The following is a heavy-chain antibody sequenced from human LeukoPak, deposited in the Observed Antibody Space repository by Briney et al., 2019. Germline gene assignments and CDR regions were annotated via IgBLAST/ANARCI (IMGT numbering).Heavy chain of an antibody. V-gene: IGHV4-30-2*01. Sequence: SETLSLTCTVSGGSISSGGYYWSWIRQPPGKGLEWIGYIYHSGSTYYNPSLKSRVTISVDRSKNQFSLQLSSVTAADTAVYYCARESSVLPRAVDAFDIWGQGTMVTVSS. CDR3: ARESSVLPRAVDAFDI. CDR1: GGSISSGGYY. J-gene: IGHJ3*02. D-gene: IGHD3-10*01. CDR2: IYHSGST.